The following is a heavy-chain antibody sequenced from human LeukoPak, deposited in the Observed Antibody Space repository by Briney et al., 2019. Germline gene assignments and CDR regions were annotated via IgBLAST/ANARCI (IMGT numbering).Heavy chain of an antibody. CDR3: ARDAVPQQWLVRYFDY. Sequence: ASVKVSCKASGYTFTSYGISWVRQAPGQGLEWMGWISAYNGNTNYAQKLQGRVTMTTDTSTSTAYMELRSLRSDDTAVHYCARDAVPQQWLVRYFDYWGQGTLVTVSS. V-gene: IGHV1-18*01. J-gene: IGHJ4*02. CDR2: ISAYNGNT. CDR1: GYTFTSYG. D-gene: IGHD6-19*01.